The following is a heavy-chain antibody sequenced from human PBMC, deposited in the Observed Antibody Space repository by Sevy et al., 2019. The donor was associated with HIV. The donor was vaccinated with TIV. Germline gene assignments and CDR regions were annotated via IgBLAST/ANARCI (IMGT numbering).Heavy chain of an antibody. Sequence: GGSLRLSCAASGFTFNIYVIHWVRQAPGKGLEWVAVISSDGSSEYYADSVKGRFTISRDNSKNTPYLEMNSLRAEDTAVYYCARDLPSAVTLPFYYYGLHVWGQGTTVTVSS. V-gene: IGHV3-30*04. J-gene: IGHJ6*02. CDR2: ISSDGSSE. D-gene: IGHD4-17*01. CDR3: ARDLPSAVTLPFYYYGLHV. CDR1: GFTFNIYV.